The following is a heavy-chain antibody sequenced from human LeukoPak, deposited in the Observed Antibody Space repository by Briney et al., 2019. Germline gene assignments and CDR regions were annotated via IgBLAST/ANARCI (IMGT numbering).Heavy chain of an antibody. J-gene: IGHJ4*02. CDR3: ASLGPNDYSIDY. Sequence: SETLSLTCAVYGGSFSGYYWSWIRQPPGKGLEWIGEINHSGSTYYNPSLKGRVTISVDTSKNQFSLKLSSVTAADTAVYYCASLGPNDYSIDYWGQGTLVTVSS. D-gene: IGHD4-11*01. V-gene: IGHV4-34*01. CDR1: GGSFSGYY. CDR2: INHSGST.